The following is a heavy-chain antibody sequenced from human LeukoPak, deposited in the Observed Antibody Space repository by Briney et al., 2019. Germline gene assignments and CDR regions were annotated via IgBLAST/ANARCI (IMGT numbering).Heavy chain of an antibody. CDR1: GFIISDYP. J-gene: IGHJ4*02. CDR2: LSANGGTT. D-gene: IGHD2-2*01. CDR3: VKDLYKGDSASWYFFHY. V-gene: IGHV3-64D*06. Sequence: GGSLGLSCSASGFIISDYPMHWVRQAPGKGPEFVSALSANGGTTYYADSVKGRFTISRDPSKNTLYLQLSSLRAEDTAMYHCVKDLYKGDSASWYFFHYWGQGTLVTVSS.